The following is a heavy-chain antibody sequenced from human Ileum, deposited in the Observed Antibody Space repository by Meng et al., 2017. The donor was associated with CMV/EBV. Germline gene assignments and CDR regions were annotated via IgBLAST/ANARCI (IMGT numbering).Heavy chain of an antibody. V-gene: IGHV3-23*01. CDR1: GFIFNFFA. Sequence: SLRLSCSASGFIFNFFAMTWVRQAPGKGLEWVSSITGSGRDTYYADSVKGRFTVSRDNSKNTLFLQMNSLRADDTAVYYCAKDLSTPLGGQGTLVTVSS. CDR2: ITGSGRDT. D-gene: IGHD2-15*01. CDR3: AKDLSTPL. J-gene: IGHJ4*02.